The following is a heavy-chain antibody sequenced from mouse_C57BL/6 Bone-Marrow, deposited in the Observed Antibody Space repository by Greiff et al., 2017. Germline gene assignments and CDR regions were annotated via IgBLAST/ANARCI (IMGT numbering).Heavy chain of an antibody. CDR3: ARNEERRGYDGYRFAY. D-gene: IGHD2-3*01. J-gene: IGHJ3*01. CDR2: FYPGSGSI. V-gene: IGHV1-62-2*01. CDR1: GYTFTEYT. Sequence: VQLQQSGAELVKPGASVKLSCKASGYTFTEYTIHWVKQRSGQGLEWIGWFYPGSGSIKYNEKFKDKATLTADKSSSTVYMELSRLTSEDSAVYFCARNEERRGYDGYRFAYWGQGTLVTVAA.